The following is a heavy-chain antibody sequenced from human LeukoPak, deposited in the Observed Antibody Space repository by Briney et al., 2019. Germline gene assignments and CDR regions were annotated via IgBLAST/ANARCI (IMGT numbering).Heavy chain of an antibody. D-gene: IGHD2-2*01. CDR3: ARRYCSSTGCDRLSYYYYMDV. V-gene: IGHV1-69*05. CDR2: IIPIFGTA. J-gene: IGHJ6*03. Sequence: ASVKVSCKASGGTFSSYAISWVRQAPGQGLEWMGGIIPIFGTANYAQKFQGRVTITTDESTSTAYMELSSLRSEDTAVYYCARRYCSSTGCDRLSYYYYMDVWGKGTTVTVSS. CDR1: GGTFSSYA.